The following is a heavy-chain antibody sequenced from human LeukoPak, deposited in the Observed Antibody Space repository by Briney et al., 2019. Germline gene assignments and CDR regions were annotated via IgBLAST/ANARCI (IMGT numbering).Heavy chain of an antibody. D-gene: IGHD2-15*01. V-gene: IGHV3-13*01. CDR1: GFTFSSYD. J-gene: IGHJ6*04. CDR3: ARDHRIGGFMDV. CDR2: IGTAGDT. Sequence: GGSLRLSCAASGFTFSSYDMHWVRQATGKGLEWVSAIGTAGDTYYPGSVKGRFTISRENAKNSLYLQMNSLRAGDTAVYYCARDHRIGGFMDVWGKGTTVTVSS.